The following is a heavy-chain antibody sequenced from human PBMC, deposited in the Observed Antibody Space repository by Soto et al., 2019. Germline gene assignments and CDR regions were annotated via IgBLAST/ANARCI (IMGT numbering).Heavy chain of an antibody. V-gene: IGHV4-4*02. CDR3: ARADSRSWPDLYGMEV. CDR1: GGSISSSNW. CDR2: IYHSGST. D-gene: IGHD6-13*01. J-gene: IGHJ6*02. Sequence: PSGTLSLTCTVSGGSISSSNWWSWVRQTPGKGLEWIGEIYHSGSTNYNPSLKSRVTISVDKSKNQFSLKLSSVTAADTAVYYCARADSRSWPDLYGMEVWGQGTTVPVSS.